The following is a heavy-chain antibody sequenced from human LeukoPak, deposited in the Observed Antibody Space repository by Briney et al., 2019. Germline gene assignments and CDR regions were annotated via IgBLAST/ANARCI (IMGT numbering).Heavy chain of an antibody. CDR1: GFPFSNYW. CDR2: IYSGGST. J-gene: IGHJ4*02. V-gene: IGHV3-66*01. CDR3: ARDRDYDSSGY. Sequence: GGSLRLSCAASGFPFSNYWMSWVRQAPGKGLEWVSVIYSGGSTYYADSVKGRFTISRDNSKNTLYLQMNSLRAEDTAVYYCARDRDYDSSGYWGQGTLVTVSS. D-gene: IGHD3-22*01.